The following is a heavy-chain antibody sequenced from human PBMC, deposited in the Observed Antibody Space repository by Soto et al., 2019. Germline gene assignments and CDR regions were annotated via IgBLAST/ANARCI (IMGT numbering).Heavy chain of an antibody. V-gene: IGHV3-23*01. D-gene: IGHD3-3*01. CDR3: AKSREYDFGSGDYYFDY. J-gene: IGHJ4*02. Sequence: EVQLLESGGGLVQPGGSLRLSCAASGFTFSSYAMNCVRQAPGKGLEWVSAISCSGGSTYYADSVKGRFTISRDKSKSTLYLQMNSLGAEDTAVYYCAKSREYDFGSGDYYFDYWGQGTLVTVSS. CDR2: ISCSGGST. CDR1: GFTFSSYA.